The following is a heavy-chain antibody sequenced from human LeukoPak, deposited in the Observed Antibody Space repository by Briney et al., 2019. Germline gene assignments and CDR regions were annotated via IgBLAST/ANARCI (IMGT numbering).Heavy chain of an antibody. Sequence: GGSLRLSCAASGFTFSTYDMNWVRQAPGKGLEWVSSISSRSTYIYYGDSMKGRFTISRDNAKNSLYLQMNSLRAEDTAVYYCARSSSMGLELVGVDYWGQGTLVTVSS. D-gene: IGHD6-6*01. CDR3: ARSSSMGLELVGVDY. V-gene: IGHV3-21*01. J-gene: IGHJ4*02. CDR2: ISSRSTYI. CDR1: GFTFSTYD.